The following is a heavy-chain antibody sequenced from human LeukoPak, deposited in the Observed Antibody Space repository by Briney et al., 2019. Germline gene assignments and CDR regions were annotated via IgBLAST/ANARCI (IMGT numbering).Heavy chain of an antibody. Sequence: PGGSLRLSCVASGFTFSNFAISWVRQAPGKGLEWVSAISGSGLSTYYADSVKGRFTISRDNSKNTVYLQMNGLSAEDAAVYYCAKRGEFDSSGYYQPPEDYWGQGTLVTVSS. D-gene: IGHD3-22*01. CDR1: GFTFSNFA. CDR3: AKRGEFDSSGYYQPPEDY. V-gene: IGHV3-23*01. J-gene: IGHJ4*02. CDR2: ISGSGLST.